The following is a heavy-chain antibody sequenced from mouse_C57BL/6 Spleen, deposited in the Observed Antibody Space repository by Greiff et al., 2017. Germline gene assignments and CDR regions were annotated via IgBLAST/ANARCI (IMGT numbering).Heavy chain of an antibody. CDR1: GYAFTNYL. Sequence: VQLQQSGAELVRPGTSVKVSCKASGYAFTNYLIEWVKQRPGQGLEWIGVINPGSGGTNYNEKFKGKATLTAGKSSSTAYMQLSSLTSEDSAVYFCAIGDDYFDYWGQGTTLTVSS. D-gene: IGHD3-3*01. CDR3: AIGDDYFDY. V-gene: IGHV1-54*01. CDR2: INPGSGGT. J-gene: IGHJ2*01.